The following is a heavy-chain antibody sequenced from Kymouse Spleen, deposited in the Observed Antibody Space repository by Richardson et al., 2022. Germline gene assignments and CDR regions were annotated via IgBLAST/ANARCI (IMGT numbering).Heavy chain of an antibody. D-gene: IGHD1-7*01. V-gene: IGHV4-34*01. CDR2: INHSGST. CDR1: GGSFSGYY. CDR3: ARGSITGTTDY. Sequence: QVQLQQWGAGLLKPSETLSLTCAVYGGSFSGYYWSWIRQPPGKGLEWIGEINHSGSTNYNPSLKSRVTISVDTSKNQFSLKLSSVTAADTAVYYCARGSITGTTDYWGQGTLVTVSS. J-gene: IGHJ4*02.